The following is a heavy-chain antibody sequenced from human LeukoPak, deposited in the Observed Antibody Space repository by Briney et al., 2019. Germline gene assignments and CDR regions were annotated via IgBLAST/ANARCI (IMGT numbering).Heavy chain of an antibody. Sequence: TGGSLRLSCAASGFTFSSYAMSWVRQAPGKGLEWVSAISGSGGSTYYADSVKGRFTISRDNSKNTLYLQMNSLRAEDTAVYYCAKSIFAIFGVVTLGMDVWGQGTTVTVSS. CDR3: AKSIFAIFGVVTLGMDV. D-gene: IGHD3-3*01. J-gene: IGHJ6*02. CDR1: GFTFSSYA. CDR2: ISGSGGST. V-gene: IGHV3-23*01.